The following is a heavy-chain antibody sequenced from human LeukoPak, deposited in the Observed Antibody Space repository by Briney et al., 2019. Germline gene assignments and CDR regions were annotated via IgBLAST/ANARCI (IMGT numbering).Heavy chain of an antibody. CDR2: IYTSGST. CDR3: ARAGYYDFWSGYYAFDY. J-gene: IGHJ4*02. CDR1: GGSISSGSYY. Sequence: SQTLSLTCTVSGGSISSGSYYWGWIRQPAGKGLEWLGRIYTSGSTNYNPSFKKRVTISVDTSKNQFSLKLSSVTAADTAVYYCARAGYYDFWSGYYAFDYWGQGTLVTVSS. D-gene: IGHD3-3*01. V-gene: IGHV4-61*02.